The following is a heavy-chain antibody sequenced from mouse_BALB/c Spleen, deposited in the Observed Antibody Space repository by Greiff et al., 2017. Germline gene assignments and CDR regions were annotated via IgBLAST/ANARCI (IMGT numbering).Heavy chain of an antibody. CDR2: IRNKANGYTT. V-gene: IGHV7-3*02. D-gene: IGHD2-1*01. CDR1: GFTFTDYY. J-gene: IGHJ3*01. Sequence: EVKLMESGGGLVQPGGSLRLSCATSGFTFTDYYMSWVRQPPGKALEWLGFIRNKANGYTTEYSASVKGRFTISRDNSQSILYLQMNTLRSEDSATYYCARDYGNYEAWFAYWGQGTLVTVSA. CDR3: ARDYGNYEAWFAY.